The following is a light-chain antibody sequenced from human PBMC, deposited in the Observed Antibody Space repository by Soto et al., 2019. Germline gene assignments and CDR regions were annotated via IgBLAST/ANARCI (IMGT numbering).Light chain of an antibody. CDR3: FSYAGAGTFV. J-gene: IGLJ1*01. CDR1: SSDIGNYNL. CDR2: EVN. V-gene: IGLV2-23*02. Sequence: QSALTQPASVSGSPGQSITISWTGTSSDIGNYNLVSWFQQHPGKAPKLFIYEVNRRPSGVSDRLSGSKSANTASLTISGLQAEDEADYYCFSYAGAGTFVFGTGTKVTVL.